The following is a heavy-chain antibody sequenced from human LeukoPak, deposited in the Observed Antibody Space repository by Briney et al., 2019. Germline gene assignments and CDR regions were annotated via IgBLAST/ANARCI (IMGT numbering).Heavy chain of an antibody. CDR3: ARGLLSRRIRYFQH. Sequence: ASVKVSCKASGYTFTSYDINWVRQATGQGLEWMGWMNPNSGNTGYAQKFQGRVTMTRNTSISTAYMELSSLRSEDTAVYYCARGLLSRRIRYFQHWGQGTLVTVSS. CDR2: MNPNSGNT. D-gene: IGHD2-15*01. J-gene: IGHJ1*01. V-gene: IGHV1-8*01. CDR1: GYTFTSYD.